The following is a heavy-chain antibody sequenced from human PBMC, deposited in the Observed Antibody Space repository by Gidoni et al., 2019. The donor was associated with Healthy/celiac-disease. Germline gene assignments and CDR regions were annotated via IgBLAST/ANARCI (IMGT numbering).Heavy chain of an antibody. CDR3: AKAGYGDHGPLDY. CDR2: ISWNSGSI. V-gene: IGHV3-9*01. D-gene: IGHD4-17*01. J-gene: IGHJ4*02. CDR1: GFTFDDYA. Sequence: EVQLVESGGGLLQPGRSLRLSCAASGFTFDDYAMHWVRQAPGKGLEWVSGISWNSGSIGYADSVKGRFTISRDNAKNSLYLQMNSLRAEDTALYYCAKAGYGDHGPLDYWGQGTLVTVS.